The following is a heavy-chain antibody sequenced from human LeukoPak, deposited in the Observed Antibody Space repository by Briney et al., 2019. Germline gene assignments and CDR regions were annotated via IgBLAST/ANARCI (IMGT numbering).Heavy chain of an antibody. V-gene: IGHV4-59*08. D-gene: IGHD3-22*01. Sequence: PSETLSLTCTVSGGSISSYYWSWIRQPPGKGLEWIGYIYYSGSTNYNPSLKSRVTISVDTSKNQFSLKLSSVTAADTAVYYYARQEDYYDSAFDYWGQGTLVTVSS. CDR3: ARQEDYYDSAFDY. CDR2: IYYSGST. J-gene: IGHJ4*02. CDR1: GGSISSYY.